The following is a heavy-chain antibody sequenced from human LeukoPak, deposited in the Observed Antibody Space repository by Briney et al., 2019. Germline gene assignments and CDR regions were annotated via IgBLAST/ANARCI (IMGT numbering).Heavy chain of an antibody. V-gene: IGHV1-3*03. D-gene: IGHD6-13*01. J-gene: IGHJ4*02. Sequence: ASAKVSCKASGYTFTSYAMHWVRQAPGQRLEWMGWINAGNGNTKYSQEFQGRVTITRDTSASTAYMELSSLRSEDMAVYYCARADSSSWYEGGYYFDYWGQGTLVTVSS. CDR1: GYTFTSYA. CDR2: INAGNGNT. CDR3: ARADSSSWYEGGYYFDY.